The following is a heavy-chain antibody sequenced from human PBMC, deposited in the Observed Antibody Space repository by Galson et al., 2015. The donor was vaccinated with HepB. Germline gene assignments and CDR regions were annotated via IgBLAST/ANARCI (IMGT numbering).Heavy chain of an antibody. CDR3: AKDRPHSGSYGY. V-gene: IGHV3-23*01. D-gene: IGHD1-26*01. CDR2: ISTDGANT. CDR1: GFTFNTYA. J-gene: IGHJ4*02. Sequence: SLRLSCAASGFTFNTYAMTWVRQAPGKGLEWVSSISTDGANTYYADSVKGRFTISRDNSRNTVYLQMDSLRAEDTAVYYCAKDRPHSGSYGYWGQGTLVTVSS.